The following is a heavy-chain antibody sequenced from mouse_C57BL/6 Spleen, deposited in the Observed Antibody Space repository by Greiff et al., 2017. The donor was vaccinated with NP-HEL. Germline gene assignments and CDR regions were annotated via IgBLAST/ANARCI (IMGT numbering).Heavy chain of an antibody. V-gene: IGHV1-42*01. CDR3: ARVGDYYYGSSSMDY. D-gene: IGHD1-1*01. J-gene: IGHJ4*01. Sequence: EVQLQQSGPELVKPGASVKISCKASGYSFTGYYMNWVKQSPEKSLEWIGEINPSTGGTTYNQKFKAKATLTVDKSSSTAYMQLKSLTSEDSAVYYCARVGDYYYGSSSMDYWGQGTSVTVSS. CDR1: GYSFTGYY. CDR2: INPSTGGT.